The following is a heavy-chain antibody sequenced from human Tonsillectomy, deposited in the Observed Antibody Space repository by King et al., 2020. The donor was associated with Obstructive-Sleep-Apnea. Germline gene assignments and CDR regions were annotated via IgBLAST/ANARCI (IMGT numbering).Heavy chain of an antibody. V-gene: IGHV4-30-4*01. CDR2: IYYSGST. J-gene: IGHJ4*02. Sequence: QLQESGPGLVKPSQTLSLTCTVSGGSFRSGDYYWSWVRQPPGKGLEWIGYIYYSGSTYYNPSLKSRVNISIDTSKNEFSLKLSSVSAADTAVYYCAREPHLYYLDSSGYYYFDYWGQGTLVTVSS. D-gene: IGHD3-22*01. CDR1: GGSFRSGDYY. CDR3: AREPHLYYLDSSGYYYFDY.